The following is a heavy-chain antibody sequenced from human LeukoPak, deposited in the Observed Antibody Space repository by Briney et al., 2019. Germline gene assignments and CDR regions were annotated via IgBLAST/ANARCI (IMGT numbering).Heavy chain of an antibody. V-gene: IGHV1-8*03. CDR3: ARAERRSYDFWGDQHYYYMDV. D-gene: IGHD3-3*01. CDR1: GCTFTRYD. Sequence: ASVKVSCKASGCTFTRYDINWVRQATGQGLEWMWWMNPNSGNTGYAQKFQDRVTITRDTSMSTAYMELSSLRSEDTAVYYCARAERRSYDFWGDQHYYYMDVWGEGTTVTVSS. J-gene: IGHJ6*03. CDR2: MNPNSGNT.